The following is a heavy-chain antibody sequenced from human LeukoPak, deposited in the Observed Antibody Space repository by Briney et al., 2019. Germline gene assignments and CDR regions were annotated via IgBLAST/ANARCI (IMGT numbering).Heavy chain of an antibody. D-gene: IGHD3-10*01. CDR3: ARGPYYGSGKKAFDI. CDR2: IYYSGST. CDR1: GGSFSGYY. V-gene: IGHV4-59*08. J-gene: IGHJ3*02. Sequence: SETLSLTCAVYGGSFSGYYWSWIRQPPGKGLEWIGYIYYSGSTNYNPSLKSRVIISVDTSKNQFSLKLSSVTAADTAVYYCARGPYYGSGKKAFDIWGQGTMVTVSS.